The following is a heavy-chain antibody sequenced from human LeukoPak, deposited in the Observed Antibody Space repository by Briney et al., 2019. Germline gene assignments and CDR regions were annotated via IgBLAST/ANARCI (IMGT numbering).Heavy chain of an antibody. Sequence: SETLSLTCTVSGGSISRYYWSWIRKPPGKGLEWIGFIYYTGSTNYNPSLQSRVTISVDMSKNQFSLKLSSVTAADTAVYYCARQTIAVRNWFDPWGQGTLVTVSS. V-gene: IGHV4-59*01. D-gene: IGHD6-6*01. CDR3: ARQTIAVRNWFDP. CDR2: IYYTGST. J-gene: IGHJ5*02. CDR1: GGSISRYY.